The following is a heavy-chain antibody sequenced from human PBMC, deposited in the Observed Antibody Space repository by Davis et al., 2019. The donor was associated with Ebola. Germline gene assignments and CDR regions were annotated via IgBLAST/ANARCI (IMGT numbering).Heavy chain of an antibody. V-gene: IGHV3-73*01. Sequence: GESLKISCAASGFTFSSYGMHWVRQAPGKGLEWVGRIRSKANSYATAYAASVKGRFTISRDDSKNTAYLQMNSLKTEDTAVYYCTITYYDFWSGYPHDYWGQGTLVTVSS. D-gene: IGHD3-3*01. CDR3: TITYYDFWSGYPHDY. CDR1: GFTFSSYG. CDR2: IRSKANSYAT. J-gene: IGHJ4*02.